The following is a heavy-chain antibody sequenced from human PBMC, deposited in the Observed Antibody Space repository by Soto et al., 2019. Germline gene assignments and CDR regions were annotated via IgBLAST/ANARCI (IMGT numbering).Heavy chain of an antibody. J-gene: IGHJ4*02. V-gene: IGHV1-18*01. Sequence: ASVKVSCKASGYTFTSYGTSWVRQAPGQGLEWMGWISAYNGNTNYAQKLQGRVTMTTDTSTSTAYMELRSLRSDDTAVYYCARDGQITSFGVLMGNFDYWGQGTLVTVSS. D-gene: IGHD3-3*01. CDR3: ARDGQITSFGVLMGNFDY. CDR2: ISAYNGNT. CDR1: GYTFTSYG.